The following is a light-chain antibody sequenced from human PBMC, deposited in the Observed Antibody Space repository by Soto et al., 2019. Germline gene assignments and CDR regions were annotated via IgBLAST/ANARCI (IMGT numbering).Light chain of an antibody. V-gene: IGKV1-8*01. Sequence: IQMTQSPSSLSASVVDRVTITFRASQGISSYLAWYQQKPGKAPKLLIYAASTLQSGVPSRFSGSGSGTDFTLTISCLQSEDFATYYCQQYYSYPITFGQGTRLEI. CDR3: QQYYSYPIT. CDR1: QGISSY. J-gene: IGKJ5*01. CDR2: AAS.